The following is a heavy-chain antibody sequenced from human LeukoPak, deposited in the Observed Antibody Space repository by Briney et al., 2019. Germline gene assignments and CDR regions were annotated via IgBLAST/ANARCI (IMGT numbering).Heavy chain of an antibody. Sequence: ASVKVSCKVSGYTLTELSMHWVRQAPGKGLEWMGGFDPEDGETIYAQKFQGRVTMTEDTSTDTAYMELSSLRSEDTAVYYCATPLYCSGGSCYSGKNYYYYGMDVWGQGTTVTVSS. D-gene: IGHD2-15*01. CDR3: ATPLYCSGGSCYSGKNYYYYGMDV. CDR2: FDPEDGET. J-gene: IGHJ6*02. CDR1: GYTLTELS. V-gene: IGHV1-24*01.